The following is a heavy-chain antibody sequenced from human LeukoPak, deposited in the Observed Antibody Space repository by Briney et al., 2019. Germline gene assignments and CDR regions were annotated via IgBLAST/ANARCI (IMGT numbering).Heavy chain of an antibody. CDR2: IKQDGSVI. V-gene: IGHV3-7*01. D-gene: IGHD6-6*01. CDR3: ARIGYSSSSNDY. J-gene: IGHJ4*02. CDR1: GFPFSRYW. Sequence: GGSLRLSCAAPGFPFSRYWMTWVRQAPGKGRDWWANIKQDGSVIYYVDSVKGRFTISRDNAKNSLSLQMNSLRAEDTAVYYCARIGYSSSSNDYWGQGTLVTVSS.